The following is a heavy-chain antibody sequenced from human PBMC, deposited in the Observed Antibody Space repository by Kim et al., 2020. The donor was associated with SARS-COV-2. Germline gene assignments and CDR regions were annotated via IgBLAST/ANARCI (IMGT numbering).Heavy chain of an antibody. J-gene: IGHJ6*02. V-gene: IGHV4-59*09. CDR3: ARGGYYYGMDV. Sequence: TNYTPSLTSRVTISVDTSKNQFSLKLSSVTAADTAVYYCARGGYYYGMDVWGQGTTVTVSS. CDR2: T.